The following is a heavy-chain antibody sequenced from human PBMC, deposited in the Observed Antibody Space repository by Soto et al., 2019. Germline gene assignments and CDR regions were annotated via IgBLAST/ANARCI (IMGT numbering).Heavy chain of an antibody. V-gene: IGHV1-3*01. D-gene: IGHD6-13*01. Sequence: ASVKVSCKASGYTFTSYAMHWVRQAPGQRLEWMGWINAGNGNTKYSQKFQGRFTITRDTSASTAYMELGSLRSEDTAVYYCARSVFSGSSWYSFRSYNWFDPWGQGTLVTVSS. CDR2: INAGNGNT. CDR1: GYTFTSYA. CDR3: ARSVFSGSSWYSFRSYNWFDP. J-gene: IGHJ5*02.